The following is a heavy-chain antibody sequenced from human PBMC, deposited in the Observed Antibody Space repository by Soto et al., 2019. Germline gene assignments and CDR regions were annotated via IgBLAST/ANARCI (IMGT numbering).Heavy chain of an antibody. V-gene: IGHV3-33*01. CDR2: IWYDGRNK. J-gene: IGHJ6*02. CDR1: GFTFRNYG. D-gene: IGHD6-6*01. Sequence: QVQLVESGGGVVQPGRSLRLSCAASGFTFRNYGMHWVRQAPGKGLEWVTVIWYDGRNKYYADSVKGRFTISRDNSKSTLYLEMNSLRAEDTAVYYCARGFSVEMASLDVWGQGTTVTASS. CDR3: ARGFSVEMASLDV.